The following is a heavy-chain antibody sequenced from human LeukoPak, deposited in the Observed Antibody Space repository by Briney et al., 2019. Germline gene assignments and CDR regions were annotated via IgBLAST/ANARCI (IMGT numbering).Heavy chain of an antibody. Sequence: SVQVSCQASGGTFSSYAIRWVRQAPRQGLEWMGGIIPIFGTAHYAQKLQGRVTITADKSTSTAYMELSSLRSDDTAVYCCAAGSTSVDHWGQGTLVTVSS. CDR3: AAGSTSVDH. V-gene: IGHV1-69*06. CDR2: IIPIFGTA. CDR1: GGTFSSYA. J-gene: IGHJ4*02. D-gene: IGHD4-17*01.